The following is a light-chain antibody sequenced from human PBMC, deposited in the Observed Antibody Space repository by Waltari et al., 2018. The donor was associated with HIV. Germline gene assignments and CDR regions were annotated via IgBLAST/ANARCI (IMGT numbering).Light chain of an antibody. Sequence: QSVLTQPPSASGAPGQRVTMSCSGSSSNIGGNYVYWYQHLPGSAPKPLISRNNNRPSGVPDRFSGSKSGTSASLASSGLRSEDEADYYCAAWDDSLSGVLFGGGTKLTVL. CDR2: RNN. CDR1: SSNIGGNY. CDR3: AAWDDSLSGVL. V-gene: IGLV1-47*01. J-gene: IGLJ3*02.